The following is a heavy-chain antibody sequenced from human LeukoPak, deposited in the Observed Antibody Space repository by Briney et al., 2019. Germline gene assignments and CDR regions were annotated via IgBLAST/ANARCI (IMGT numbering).Heavy chain of an antibody. Sequence: ASVKVSCKASGYTFTGYYMHWVRQAPGQGLEWMGWINPNSGGTNYAQKFQGRVTMTRDTSISTAYMELSRLRSDDTAVYYCARDDPAVVVGGNWFDPWGQGTLVTVSS. CDR3: ARDDPAVVVGGNWFDP. CDR1: GYTFTGYY. V-gene: IGHV1-2*02. J-gene: IGHJ5*02. D-gene: IGHD3-22*01. CDR2: INPNSGGT.